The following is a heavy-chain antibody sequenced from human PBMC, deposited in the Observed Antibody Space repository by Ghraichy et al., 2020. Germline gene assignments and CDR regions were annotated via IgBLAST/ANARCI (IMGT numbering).Heavy chain of an antibody. CDR2: IWYDGSNK. V-gene: IGHV3-33*01. D-gene: IGHD3-16*01. J-gene: IGHJ6*02. CDR1: GFTFSSYG. CDR3: ARDADFGENYYYGMDV. Sequence: AGSLRLSCAASGFTFSSYGMHWVRQAPGKGLEWVAVIWYDGSNKYYGDSVKGRFTISRDNSKNTLYLQMNSLRAEDTALYYCARDADFGENYYYGMDVWGQGTTVTVSS.